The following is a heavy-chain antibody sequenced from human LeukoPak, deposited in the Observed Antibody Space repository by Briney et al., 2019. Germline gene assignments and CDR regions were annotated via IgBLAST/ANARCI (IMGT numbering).Heavy chain of an antibody. Sequence: GRSLRLSCAASGFSFSSYGMHWVRQAPGKGLEWVAVIWYDGTNKYYADSVKGRFTISRDNSKNTLYLQMNSLRAEDTAVYYCASDQRGFSYSKYYFDYWGQGTLVTVSS. J-gene: IGHJ4*02. CDR3: ASDQRGFSYSKYYFDY. V-gene: IGHV3-33*01. D-gene: IGHD3-10*01. CDR2: IWYDGTNK. CDR1: GFSFSSYG.